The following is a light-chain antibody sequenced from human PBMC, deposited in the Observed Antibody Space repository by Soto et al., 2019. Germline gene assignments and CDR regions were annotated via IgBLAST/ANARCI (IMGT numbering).Light chain of an antibody. J-gene: IGLJ3*02. CDR2: EDD. Sequence: NFMLTQPHSVSESPGKTVTISCTRISGSIASNSVQWFQQRPGSAPTTVIFEDDQRPSGVPDRFSGSIDSSSNSASLTISGLKTEDEADYYCLFFDSDTQVFGGGTKLTVL. CDR3: LFFDSDTQV. CDR1: SGSIASNS. V-gene: IGLV6-57*03.